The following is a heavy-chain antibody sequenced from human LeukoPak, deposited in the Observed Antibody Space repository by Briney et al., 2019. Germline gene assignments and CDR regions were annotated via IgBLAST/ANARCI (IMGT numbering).Heavy chain of an antibody. CDR3: ARGPFGGSPRTRYYYYMDV. D-gene: IGHD2-15*01. V-gene: IGHV1-8*01. J-gene: IGHJ6*03. CDR1: GYTFTSYD. Sequence: ASVKVSCKASGYTFTSYDINWVRQATGQGLEWMGWMNPNSGNTGYAQKFQGRVTMTRNTSISTAYMELSSLRSEDTAVYYCARGPFGGSPRTRYYYYMDVWGKGTTVTVSS. CDR2: MNPNSGNT.